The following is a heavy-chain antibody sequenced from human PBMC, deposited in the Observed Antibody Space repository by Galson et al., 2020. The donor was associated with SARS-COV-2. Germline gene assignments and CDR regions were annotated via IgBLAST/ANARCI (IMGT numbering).Heavy chain of an antibody. J-gene: IGHJ6*02. CDR3: ARDREATMGMDV. CDR1: GFTFSTYW. V-gene: IGHV3-7*01. D-gene: IGHD5-12*01. Sequence: GGSLRLSCVASGFTFSTYWMSWVRQSPGKGLEWVANIKEEGSEKYYVDSVKGRFTISRDNAKNSLYLQMNSLRVEDTAMYYCARDREATMGMDVWGQGTTVTVSS. CDR2: IKEEGSEK.